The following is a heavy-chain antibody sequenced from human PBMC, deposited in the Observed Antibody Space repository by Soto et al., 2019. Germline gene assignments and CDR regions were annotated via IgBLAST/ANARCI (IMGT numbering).Heavy chain of an antibody. Sequence: GSLRLPCAASGFTFSSYAMSWVRQAPGKGLEWVSAISGSGGSTYYADSVKGRFTISRDNSKNTLYLQMNSLRAEDTAVYYCAKAPSHIAVAGTRYFQHWGQGTLVTVSS. CDR1: GFTFSSYA. J-gene: IGHJ1*01. CDR3: AKAPSHIAVAGTRYFQH. D-gene: IGHD6-19*01. CDR2: ISGSGGST. V-gene: IGHV3-23*01.